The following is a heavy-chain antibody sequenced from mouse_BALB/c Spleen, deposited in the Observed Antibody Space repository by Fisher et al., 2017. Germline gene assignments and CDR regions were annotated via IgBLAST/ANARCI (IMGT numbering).Heavy chain of an antibody. V-gene: IGHV5-9-3*01. Sequence: RFTISRDNAKNTLYLQMSSLRSEDTAMYYCARHEDSITTVVAKYAMDYWGQGTSVTVSS. CDR3: ARHEDSITTVVAKYAMDY. J-gene: IGHJ4*01. D-gene: IGHD1-1*01.